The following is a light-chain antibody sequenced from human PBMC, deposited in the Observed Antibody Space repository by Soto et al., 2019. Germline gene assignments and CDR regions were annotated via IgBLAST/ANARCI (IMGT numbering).Light chain of an antibody. Sequence: ERVLTQSPATLSLFPGERATLSCRASQSISSNLAWYQQKPGQAPRLIIYDASNRATGIPARFSGSWSGTDFTLTISSLESADVAVYYCQQYNIRPYTYGQGTKVDIK. CDR1: QSISSN. V-gene: IGKV3D-15*01. CDR2: DAS. CDR3: QQYNIRPYT. J-gene: IGKJ2*01.